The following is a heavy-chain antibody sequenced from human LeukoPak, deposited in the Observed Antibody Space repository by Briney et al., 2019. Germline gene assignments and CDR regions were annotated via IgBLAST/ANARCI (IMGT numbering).Heavy chain of an antibody. J-gene: IGHJ4*02. D-gene: IGHD2-21*01. Sequence: SETLSLTCAVYGGSFSGYYWSWIRQPPGKGLEWIGEINHSGSTNYNPSLKSQVTISVDTSKNQFSLKLSSVTAADTAVYYCARVWQDYSGVDYWGQGTLVTVSS. CDR2: INHSGST. V-gene: IGHV4-34*01. CDR1: GGSFSGYY. CDR3: ARVWQDYSGVDY.